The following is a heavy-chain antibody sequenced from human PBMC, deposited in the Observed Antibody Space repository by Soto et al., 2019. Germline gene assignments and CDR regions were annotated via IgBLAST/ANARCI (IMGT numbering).Heavy chain of an antibody. Sequence: GESLKISCKGSGYSFTSYWIGWVRQMPGKGLEWMGIIYPGDSDTRYSPSFQGQVTISADKSISTAYLQRSSLKASDTAMYYCARGLYCSSTSCYGLDYWGQGTLVTVSS. CDR1: GYSFTSYW. CDR2: IYPGDSDT. J-gene: IGHJ4*02. D-gene: IGHD2-2*01. V-gene: IGHV5-51*01. CDR3: ARGLYCSSTSCYGLDY.